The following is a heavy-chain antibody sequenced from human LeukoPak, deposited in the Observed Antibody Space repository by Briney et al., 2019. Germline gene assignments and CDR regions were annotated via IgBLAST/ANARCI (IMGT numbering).Heavy chain of an antibody. V-gene: IGHV3-7*01. CDR2: IKRDGGEK. J-gene: IGHJ4*02. D-gene: IGHD3-10*01. CDR1: GFTFNIYW. Sequence: PGGSLRLSCAASGFTFNIYWMSWVRQAPGKGLEWVANIKRDGGEKYYVYSVKGRFTISRDNAKNSLYLQMNSLRAEDTAVYYCAREGSLWFGESKTDYWGQGILVTVSS. CDR3: AREGSLWFGESKTDY.